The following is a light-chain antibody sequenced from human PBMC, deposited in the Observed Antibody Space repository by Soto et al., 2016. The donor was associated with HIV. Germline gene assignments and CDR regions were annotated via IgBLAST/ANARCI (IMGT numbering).Light chain of an antibody. J-gene: IGLJ3*02. CDR2: KDS. CDR3: YSTSDNSGV. V-gene: IGLV3-27*01. CDR1: LLAKKY. Sequence: SYELTQPPSVSVSPGQTARITCSGDLLAKKYARWFQQRPGQAPALVIYKDSERPSEIPERFSGSTSGTTVTLTISGAQVEDEADYYCYSTSDNSGVFGGGTKLTVL.